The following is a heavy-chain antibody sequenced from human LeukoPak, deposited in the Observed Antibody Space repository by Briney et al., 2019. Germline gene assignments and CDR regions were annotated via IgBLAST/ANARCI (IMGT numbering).Heavy chain of an antibody. CDR2: IYSGGST. CDR1: GFTFSSYA. D-gene: IGHD6-13*01. V-gene: IGHV3-53*01. J-gene: IGHJ6*03. CDR3: ARDAKQQLRYYYMDV. Sequence: GGSLRLSCAASGFTFSSYAMSWVRQAPGKGLEWVSVIYSGGSTYYADSVKGRFTISRDNSKNTLYLQMNSLRAEDTAVYYCARDAKQQLRYYYMDVWGKGTTVTVSS.